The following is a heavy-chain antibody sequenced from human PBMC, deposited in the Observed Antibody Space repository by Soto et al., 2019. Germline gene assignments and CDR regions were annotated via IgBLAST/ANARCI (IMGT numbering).Heavy chain of an antibody. J-gene: IGHJ4*02. Sequence: PSETLFLTXIVSGESISSSSYYWGWIRQPPGKGLEWIGSIYYSGRTYYNPSFKSRVTISIDTSKNQFSLKLSSVTATDTAVYYCARQRTTVVTQAYFDHWGQGALVTVSS. V-gene: IGHV4-39*01. CDR2: IYYSGRT. D-gene: IGHD2-21*02. CDR1: GESISSSSYY. CDR3: ARQRTTVVTQAYFDH.